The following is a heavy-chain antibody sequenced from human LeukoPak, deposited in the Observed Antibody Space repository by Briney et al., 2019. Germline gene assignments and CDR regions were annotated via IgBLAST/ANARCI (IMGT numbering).Heavy chain of an antibody. CDR3: ARIDSGY. V-gene: IGHV4-38-2*02. J-gene: IGHJ4*02. CDR1: GYSISSGYS. Sequence: PSETLSLTCTVSGYSISSGYSWGWVRQPPGKGLEWIGTIYYSGSTYYNPSLKSRVTISVDTSKNQFSLKPSSVTAADTAVYYCARIDSGYWGQGTLVTVSS. CDR2: IYYSGST. D-gene: IGHD3-10*01.